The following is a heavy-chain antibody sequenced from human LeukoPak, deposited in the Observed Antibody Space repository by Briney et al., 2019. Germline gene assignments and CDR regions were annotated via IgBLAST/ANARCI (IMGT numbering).Heavy chain of an antibody. J-gene: IGHJ4*02. D-gene: IGHD2/OR15-2a*01. V-gene: IGHV3-74*01. Sequence: GGSLRLSCAASGFTFSDYWMHWVRQAPGKGLVWVSHINSDGSWTSYADSVKGRFTISKDNAKNTVYLQMNNLRAEDTAVYYCVSFYEAYWGRGTLVTVSS. CDR3: VSFYEAY. CDR2: INSDGSWT. CDR1: GFTFSDYW.